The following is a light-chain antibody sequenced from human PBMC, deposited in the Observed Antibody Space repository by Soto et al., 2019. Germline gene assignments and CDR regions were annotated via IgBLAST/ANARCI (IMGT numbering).Light chain of an antibody. CDR2: LNSDGSH. Sequence: QLVLTQSPSASASLGASVKLTCTLSTGHSSYTIAWHQQQPGKGPRYLMKLNSDGSHNKGDGIPDRFSGSSSGAERYLTISSLQSDDEADYYCQTWGTGIRVFGGGTKVTVL. CDR3: QTWGTGIRV. CDR1: TGHSSYT. V-gene: IGLV4-69*01. J-gene: IGLJ2*01.